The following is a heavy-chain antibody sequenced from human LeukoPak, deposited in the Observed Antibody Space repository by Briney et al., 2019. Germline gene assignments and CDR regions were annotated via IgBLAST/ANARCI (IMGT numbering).Heavy chain of an antibody. CDR3: AGRGGYYYGSGRHAFDI. J-gene: IGHJ3*02. D-gene: IGHD3-10*01. CDR2: INHSGST. V-gene: IGHV4-34*01. CDR1: GGSFSGYY. Sequence: PSETLSLTCAVYGGSFSGYYWSWIRQPPGKGLEWIGEINHSGSTNYNPSLKSRVTISVDTSKNQFSLKLSSVTAADTAVYYCAGRGGYYYGSGRHAFDIWGQGTMVTVSS.